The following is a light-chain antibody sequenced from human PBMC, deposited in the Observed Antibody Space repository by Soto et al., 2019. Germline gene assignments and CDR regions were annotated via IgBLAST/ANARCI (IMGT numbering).Light chain of an antibody. CDR2: DVA. CDR1: SSDIGGYNC. CDR3: SSCTSSSTPVV. V-gene: IGLV2-14*03. J-gene: IGLJ2*01. Sequence: QSALTQPASVSGSPGQSIDISCTGTSSDIGGYNCVSWYQQHPGKAPKLMIYDVASRPSGISNRFSGSKSGNTASLTISGLQAEDEADYYCSSCTSSSTPVVFGGGTKLTVL.